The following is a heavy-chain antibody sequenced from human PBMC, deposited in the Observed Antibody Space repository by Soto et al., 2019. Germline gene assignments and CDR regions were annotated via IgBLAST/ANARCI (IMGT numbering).Heavy chain of an antibody. Sequence: GGSLGLSCAAYGFSFSSYAMSWVRQAPGKGLEWVSCISAGGGSTYYADSVKGRFTISRDNSKNTLSLQMSSLRAEDTAVYYCAKNRGSAVVTYYFDYWGQGTLVTVSS. J-gene: IGHJ4*02. V-gene: IGHV3-23*01. D-gene: IGHD5-18*01. CDR3: AKNRGSAVVTYYFDY. CDR1: GFSFSSYA. CDR2: ISAGGGST.